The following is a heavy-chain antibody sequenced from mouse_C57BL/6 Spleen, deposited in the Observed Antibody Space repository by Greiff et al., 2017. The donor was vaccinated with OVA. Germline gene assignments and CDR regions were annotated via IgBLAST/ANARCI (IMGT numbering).Heavy chain of an antibody. Sequence: EVQLQQSGPGLVKPSQSLSLTCSVTGYSITSGYYWNWIRQFPGNKLEWMGYISYDGSNNYNPSLKNRISITRDTSKNQFFLKLNSVTTEDTATYYCAREDDEGGLYYFDYWGQGTTLTVSS. V-gene: IGHV3-6*01. D-gene: IGHD2-12*01. CDR3: AREDDEGGLYYFDY. CDR2: ISYDGSN. J-gene: IGHJ2*01. CDR1: GYSITSGYY.